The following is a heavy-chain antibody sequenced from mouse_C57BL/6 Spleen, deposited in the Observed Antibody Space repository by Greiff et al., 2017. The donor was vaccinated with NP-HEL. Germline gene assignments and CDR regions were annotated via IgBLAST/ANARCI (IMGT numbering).Heavy chain of an antibody. D-gene: IGHD1-3*01. V-gene: IGHV7-3*01. J-gene: IGHJ1*03. CDR3: ARSPGSSWYFDV. CDR1: GFTFTDYY. CDR2: IRNKANGYTT. Sequence: EVKLMESGGGLVQPGGSLSLSCAASGFTFTDYYMSWVRQPPGKALEWLGFIRNKANGYTTEYSASVKGRFTISRDNSQSILYLQMNALRAEDSATYYCARSPGSSWYFDVWGTGTTVTVSS.